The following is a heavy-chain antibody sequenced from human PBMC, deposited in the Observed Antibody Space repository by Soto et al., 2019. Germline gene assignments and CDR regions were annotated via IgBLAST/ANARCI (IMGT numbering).Heavy chain of an antibody. V-gene: IGHV1-69*13. D-gene: IGHD2-15*01. CDR1: GGTFRTHA. CDR2: IIPISGTT. Sequence: ASVKVSCTASGGTFRTHAIIWVRQAPGHGLEWMGGIIPISGTTYYTQKFQGRVTITADEPTSTAFMELSSLKSEDTAVFYCARGYCSGGNCYSGMDGWGQGTMVTVSS. J-gene: IGHJ6*02. CDR3: ARGYCSGGNCYSGMDG.